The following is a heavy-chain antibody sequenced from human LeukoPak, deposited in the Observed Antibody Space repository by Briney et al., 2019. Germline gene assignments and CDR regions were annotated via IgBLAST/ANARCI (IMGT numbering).Heavy chain of an antibody. CDR2: IYYTGST. V-gene: IGHV4-59*08. CDR3: ASHGSSGHDPLT. J-gene: IGHJ4*02. CDR1: GGSISSYY. D-gene: IGHD5-12*01. Sequence: SETLSLTCTVSGGSISSYYWSWIRRPPGKGLEWIGYIYYTGSTSYNPSLKSRVTISLDTSESQFSLRLTSVTAADTAVYYCASHGSSGHDPLTWGQGTPVTVSS.